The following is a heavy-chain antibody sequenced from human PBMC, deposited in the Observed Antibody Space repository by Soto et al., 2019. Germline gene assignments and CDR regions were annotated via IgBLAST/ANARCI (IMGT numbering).Heavy chain of an antibody. CDR2: ISYDGSNK. J-gene: IGHJ4*02. Sequence: PGGSLRLSCAASGFTFSSYGMHWVRQAPGKGLEWVAVISYDGSNKYYADSVTGRFTISRDNSKNTLYLQMNSLRAEDTAVYYFAKDFPGEVVVVQSAISGENDYWGQGTLVTVSS. V-gene: IGHV3-30*18. D-gene: IGHD2-2*02. CDR3: AKDFPGEVVVVQSAISGENDY. CDR1: GFTFSSYG.